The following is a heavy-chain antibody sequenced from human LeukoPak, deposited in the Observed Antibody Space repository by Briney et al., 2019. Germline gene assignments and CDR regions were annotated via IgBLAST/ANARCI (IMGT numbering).Heavy chain of an antibody. CDR1: GGTFSSYA. CDR2: IIPILGIA. J-gene: IGHJ4*02. D-gene: IGHD3-9*01. Sequence: GASVKVSCKASGGTFSSYAISWVRQAPGQGLEWMGRIIPILGIANYAQKFQGRVTITADKSTSTAYMELSSLRSEDTAVYYWARDSRSYYDILTGYYNLFDYWGQGTLVTVSS. CDR3: ARDSRSYYDILTGYYNLFDY. V-gene: IGHV1-69*04.